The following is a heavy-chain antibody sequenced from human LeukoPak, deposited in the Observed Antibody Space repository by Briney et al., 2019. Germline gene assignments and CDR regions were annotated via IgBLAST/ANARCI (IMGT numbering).Heavy chain of an antibody. V-gene: IGHV4-39*01. D-gene: IGHD2-8*02. J-gene: IGHJ4*02. CDR3: AGAGGLYGY. CDR1: GGSISSSSYY. CDR2: IYYSGST. Sequence: ASETLSLTCTVSGGSISSSSYYWGWIRQPPGKGLEWIGSIYYSGSTYCNPSLKSRVTISVDTSKNQFSLKLSSVTAADTAVYYCAGAGGLYGYWGQGTLVTVSS.